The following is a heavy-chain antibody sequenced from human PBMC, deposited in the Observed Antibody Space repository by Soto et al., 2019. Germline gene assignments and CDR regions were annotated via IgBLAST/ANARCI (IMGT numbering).Heavy chain of an antibody. CDR3: ARYGSGECNLGSCYSPFDY. D-gene: IGHD2-15*01. Sequence: QVQLQESGPGLVKPSQTLSLTCTVSGRSISSVNYYWSWIRQPPGKGLEWIGYIYYSGSTYYNPSLRSRVTISVDTSKNQFSLKLSSVTAADTAVYYCARYGSGECNLGSCYSPFDYWGQGTLVTVSS. CDR2: IYYSGST. CDR1: GRSISSVNYY. J-gene: IGHJ4*02. V-gene: IGHV4-30-4*01.